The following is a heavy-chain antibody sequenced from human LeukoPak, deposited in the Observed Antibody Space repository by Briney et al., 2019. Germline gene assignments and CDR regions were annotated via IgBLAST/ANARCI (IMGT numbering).Heavy chain of an antibody. V-gene: IGHV3-30*03. Sequence: PGGSLRLSCAASGFRFSAYGMHWVRQAPGKGLEWLAVISFDGSGKYYAGSVKGRFTISRDDSKNTLALQMNSLRAEDTAVYYCARAFNIGTTDSYWGQGTLVTASS. D-gene: IGHD4-11*01. CDR3: ARAFNIGTTDSY. CDR1: GFRFSAYG. CDR2: ISFDGSGK. J-gene: IGHJ4*02.